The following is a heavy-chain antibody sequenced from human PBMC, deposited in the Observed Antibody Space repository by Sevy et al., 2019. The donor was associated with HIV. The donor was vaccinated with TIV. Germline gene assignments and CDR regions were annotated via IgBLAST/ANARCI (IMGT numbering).Heavy chain of an antibody. CDR1: GYSFTSYW. D-gene: IGHD3-3*01. J-gene: IGHJ3*02. CDR2: IYPGDSDT. V-gene: IGHV5-51*01. Sequence: GESLKISCKGSGYSFTSYWIGWVRQMPGKGLEWMGIIYPGDSDTRYSPSFQGQVTISADKSISTAYLQWSSLKASDTAMYYCARVAWSGYYTGETWAFDIWGQGTMVTVSS. CDR3: ARVAWSGYYTGETWAFDI.